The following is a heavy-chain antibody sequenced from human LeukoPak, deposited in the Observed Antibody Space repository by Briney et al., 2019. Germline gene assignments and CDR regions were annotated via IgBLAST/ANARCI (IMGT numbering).Heavy chain of an antibody. Sequence: GASVKVSCNASGGTFSSYAISWVRQAPGQGLEWMGGIIPIFGTANYAQKFQGRVTITADESTSTAYMELSSLRSEDTAVYYCARVESRGYSYGYDEGYYFDYWGQGTLVTVSS. CDR1: GGTFSSYA. J-gene: IGHJ4*02. V-gene: IGHV1-69*13. CDR3: ARVESRGYSYGYDEGYYFDY. D-gene: IGHD5-18*01. CDR2: IIPIFGTA.